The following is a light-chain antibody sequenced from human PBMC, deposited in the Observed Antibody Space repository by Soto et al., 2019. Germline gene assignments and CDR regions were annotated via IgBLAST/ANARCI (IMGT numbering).Light chain of an antibody. CDR2: DVS. Sequence: QSALTQPASVSGSPGQSITISCTGTSSDVGGYNYVSWYQQHPGKAPKLLINDVSNRPSGISDRFSGSKSGNTASLTISGLQAEDEADYYCISYTSSTTHVFGTGTKVTVL. CDR3: ISYTSSTTHV. CDR1: SSDVGGYNY. V-gene: IGLV2-14*03. J-gene: IGLJ1*01.